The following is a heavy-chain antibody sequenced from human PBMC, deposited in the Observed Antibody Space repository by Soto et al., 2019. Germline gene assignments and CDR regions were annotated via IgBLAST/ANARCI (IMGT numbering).Heavy chain of an antibody. CDR3: ARGSRRSIAARGPYYYYYGMDV. CDR2: INHSGST. D-gene: IGHD6-6*01. V-gene: IGHV4-34*01. CDR1: GGSFSGYY. J-gene: IGHJ6*02. Sequence: NPSETLSLTCAVYGGSFSGYYWSWIRQPPGKXLEWIGEINHSGSTNYNPSLKSRVTISVDTSKNQFSLKLSSVTAADTAVYYCARGSRRSIAARGPYYYYYGMDVWGQGSTVTVSS.